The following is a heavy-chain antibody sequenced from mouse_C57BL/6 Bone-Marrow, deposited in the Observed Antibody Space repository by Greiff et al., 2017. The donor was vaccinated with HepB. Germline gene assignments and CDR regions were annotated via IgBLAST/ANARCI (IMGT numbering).Heavy chain of an antibody. J-gene: IGHJ4*01. CDR3: ASDYGSSYPYYAMDY. D-gene: IGHD1-1*01. CDR2: INPNYGTT. V-gene: IGHV1-39*01. Sequence: LVESGPELVKPGASVKISCKASGYSFTDYNMNWVKQSNGKSLEWIGVINPNYGTTSYNQKFKGKATLTVDQSSSTAYMQLNSLTSEDSAVYYCASDYGSSYPYYAMDYWGQGTSVTVSS. CDR1: GYSFTDYN.